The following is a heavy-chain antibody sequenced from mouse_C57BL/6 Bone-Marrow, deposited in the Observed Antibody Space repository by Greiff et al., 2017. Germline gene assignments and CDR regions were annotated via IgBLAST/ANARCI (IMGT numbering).Heavy chain of an antibody. V-gene: IGHV1-42*01. CDR2: INPSTGGT. Sequence: VQLKQSGPELVKPGASVKISCKASGYSFTGYYMNWVKQSPEKSLEWIGEINPSTGGTTYNQKFKAKATLTVDKSSSTAYMQLKSLTSEDSAVYYCAPQTAQATGFAYWGQGTLVTVSA. D-gene: IGHD3-2*02. CDR1: GYSFTGYY. J-gene: IGHJ3*01. CDR3: APQTAQATGFAY.